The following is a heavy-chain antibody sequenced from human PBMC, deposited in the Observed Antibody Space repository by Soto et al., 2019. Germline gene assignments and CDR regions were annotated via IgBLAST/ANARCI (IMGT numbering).Heavy chain of an antibody. V-gene: IGHV4-38-2*02. CDR2: RSHSGNT. J-gene: IGHJ5*01. CDR1: GFSIASNNY. Sequence: PSETLSLTCDVSGFSIASNNYWAWIRQSPGKGLEGIGSRSHSGNTYYNPSLSGRVTISDDTLKTQFSLRLTPVTAADTADYYCATDLNIMWFVSWGQGTLVTVSS. CDR3: ATDLNIMWFVS.